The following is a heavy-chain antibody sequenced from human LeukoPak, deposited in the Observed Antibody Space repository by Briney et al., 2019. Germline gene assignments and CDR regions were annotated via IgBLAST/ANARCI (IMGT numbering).Heavy chain of an antibody. J-gene: IGHJ6*02. CDR3: ARARDILTGYYIDGMDV. Sequence: ASVKVSCKASGYTFTGYYMHWVRQAPGQGLEWMGWINPNSGGTNYAQKFQGRVTMTRDTSISTAYMELSRLRSDDTAVYYCARARDILTGYYIDGMDVWGQGTTGTVSS. CDR2: INPNSGGT. CDR1: GYTFTGYY. D-gene: IGHD3-9*01. V-gene: IGHV1-2*02.